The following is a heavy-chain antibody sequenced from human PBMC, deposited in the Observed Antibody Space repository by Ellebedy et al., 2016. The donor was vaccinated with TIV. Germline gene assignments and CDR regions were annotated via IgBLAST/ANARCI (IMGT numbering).Heavy chain of an antibody. CDR3: ARDGGYCGGDCYKVYFYHYGMDV. Sequence: GESLKISXAASGFTFSSYWMSWVRQAPGKGLEWVANIKQDGSEKYYVDSVKGRFTISRDNAKKSLYLQMNSLRAEDTAVYYCARDGGYCGGDCYKVYFYHYGMDVWGQGTTVTVSS. V-gene: IGHV3-7*01. CDR1: GFTFSSYW. J-gene: IGHJ6*02. CDR2: IKQDGSEK. D-gene: IGHD2-21*02.